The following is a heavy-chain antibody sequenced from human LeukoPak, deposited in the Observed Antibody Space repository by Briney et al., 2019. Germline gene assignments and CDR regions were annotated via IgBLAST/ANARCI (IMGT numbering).Heavy chain of an antibody. D-gene: IGHD2-15*01. J-gene: IGHJ2*01. CDR2: ISSSGSTI. Sequence: PGGSLRLSCAASGFTFSDYYMSWIRQAPGKGLEWVSYISSSGSTIYYADSVKGRFTISRDNAKNSLYLQMNSLRAEDTAVYYCARPRRSCSGGSCYTYWYFDLWGRGTLVTVSS. V-gene: IGHV3-11*04. CDR1: GFTFSDYY. CDR3: ARPRRSCSGGSCYTYWYFDL.